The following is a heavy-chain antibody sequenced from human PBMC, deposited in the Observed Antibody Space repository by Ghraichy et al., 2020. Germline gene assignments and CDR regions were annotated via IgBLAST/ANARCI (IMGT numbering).Heavy chain of an antibody. CDR1: GFTFGHYG. V-gene: IGHV3-30*18. D-gene: IGHD6-6*01. CDR3: AKMGRSSHWYFDV. Sequence: GGSLRLSCAASGFTFGHYGMHWVRQAPGKGLEWVAVASYDDSKKYYVDSVKGRFTISRDNSKNTLYLQMNSLRTEDTAVYYCAKMGRSSHWYFDVWGRGTLVTVSS. J-gene: IGHJ2*01. CDR2: ASYDDSKK.